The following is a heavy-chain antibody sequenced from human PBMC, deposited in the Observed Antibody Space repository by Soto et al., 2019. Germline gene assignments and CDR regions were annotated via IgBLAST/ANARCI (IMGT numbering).Heavy chain of an antibody. CDR1: GGTFSSYT. D-gene: IGHD3-3*01. J-gene: IGHJ4*02. CDR2: IIPILGIA. V-gene: IGHV1-69*04. Sequence: GASVKASCKASGGTFSSYTIRWVRQAPGQGIEWMGRIIPILGIANYAQKFQGRVTITADKSTSTAYMELSSLRSEDTAVYYCVIDRPDFRSGLLAYWGQRTLVPGSA. CDR3: VIDRPDFRSGLLAY.